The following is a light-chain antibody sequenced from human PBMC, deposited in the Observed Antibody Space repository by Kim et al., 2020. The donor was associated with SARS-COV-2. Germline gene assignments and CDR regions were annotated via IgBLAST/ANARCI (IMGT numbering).Light chain of an antibody. CDR2: GAS. CDR1: QGISHD. J-gene: IGKJ5*01. V-gene: IGKV1-16*02. CDR3: QQYKSYPIT. Sequence: DIQMTQSPSSLSASVGDRVTITCRASQGISHDLVWFQQKPGKAPKSLIYGASNLQSGVPSKFSGSGSGTDFTLTINSLQPEDVATYYCQQYKSYPITFGQGTRLEIK.